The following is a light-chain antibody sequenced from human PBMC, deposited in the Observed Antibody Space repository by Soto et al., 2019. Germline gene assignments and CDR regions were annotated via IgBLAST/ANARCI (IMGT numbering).Light chain of an antibody. CDR2: GSS. CDR1: QLFSGN. J-gene: IGKJ5*01. V-gene: IGKV3-15*01. CDR3: QQYNDWPRT. Sequence: EIVLTHSPGTLSLSRWDSLXLPXXASQLFSGNLAWYQRRPGQAPRXXIYGSSTRATGVPARFSGSAYGTEFNLTISSLQSEDFGVYYCQQYNDWPRTFGQGTRLEIK.